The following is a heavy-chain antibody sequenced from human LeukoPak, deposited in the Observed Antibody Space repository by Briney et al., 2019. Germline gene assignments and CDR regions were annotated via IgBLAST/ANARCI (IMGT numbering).Heavy chain of an antibody. D-gene: IGHD3-10*01. J-gene: IGHJ4*02. CDR1: GDSISYFY. CDR3: TKGRGI. V-gene: IGHV4-4*07. CDR2: IYNSGST. Sequence: TSETLSLTCSVSGDSISYFYWSWIRQAAGKGLEWIGRIYNSGSTDYNASLKSRVTMSVDTSKNQLSLKVISVTAADTAVYYCTKGRGIWGQGTLVTVSS.